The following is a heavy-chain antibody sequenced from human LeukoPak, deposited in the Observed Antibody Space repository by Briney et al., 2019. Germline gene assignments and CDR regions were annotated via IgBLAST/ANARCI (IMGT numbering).Heavy chain of an antibody. D-gene: IGHD3-10*01. J-gene: IGHJ4*02. V-gene: IGHV3-30*02. Sequence: GALRLSCAASGFTFSSYGMHWVRQAPGKGLEWVAFIRYDGSNKYYADSVKGRFTISRDNSKNTLYLQMNSLRAEDTAVYYCAKDPQYYYGSGSYRIWGQGTLVTVSS. CDR2: IRYDGSNK. CDR1: GFTFSSYG. CDR3: AKDPQYYYGSGSYRI.